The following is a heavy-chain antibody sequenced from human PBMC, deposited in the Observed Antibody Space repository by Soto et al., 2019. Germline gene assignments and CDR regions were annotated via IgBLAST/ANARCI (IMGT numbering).Heavy chain of an antibody. Sequence: QVQLVQSGAEVKKPGSSVKVSCKASGGTFSSYAISWVRQAPGQGLEWMGGIIPIFGTANYAQKFQGRVTITADESTSTDYMELSSLRSEDTAVYYCASPIHSSSWYSDGMDVWGQGTTVTVSS. J-gene: IGHJ6*02. CDR2: IIPIFGTA. D-gene: IGHD6-13*01. CDR3: ASPIHSSSWYSDGMDV. V-gene: IGHV1-69*01. CDR1: GGTFSSYA.